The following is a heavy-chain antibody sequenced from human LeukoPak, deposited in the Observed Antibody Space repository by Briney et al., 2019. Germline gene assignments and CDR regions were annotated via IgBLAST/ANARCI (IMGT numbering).Heavy chain of an antibody. J-gene: IGHJ4*02. CDR3: AKELTRPNRPVAGLNY. V-gene: IGHV3-30*18. CDR1: GFTFSAYG. D-gene: IGHD6-19*01. Sequence: HPGGSLRLSCAASGFTFSAYGMHWVRQAPGKGLEWVAIISYDGSNKYYPDSVKGRFTISRDDSKNTLYLQMNSLRTEDTAVYYCAKELTRPNRPVAGLNYWGQGTLVTVSS. CDR2: ISYDGSNK.